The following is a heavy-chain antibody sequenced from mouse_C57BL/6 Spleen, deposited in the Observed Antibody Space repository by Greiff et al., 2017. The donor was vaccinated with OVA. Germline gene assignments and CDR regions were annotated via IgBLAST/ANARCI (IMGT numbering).Heavy chain of an antibody. J-gene: IGHJ3*01. V-gene: IGHV2-2*01. D-gene: IGHD2-4*01. Sequence: VQLQESGPGLVQPSQSLYITCTVSGFSLTSYGVHWVRQSPGKGLEWLGVIWSGGSTDYNAAFISRLSISKDNSKSQVFFKMNSLQADDTAIYYCARNWNDYDEALAYWGQGTLVTVSA. CDR1: GFSLTSYG. CDR2: IWSGGST. CDR3: ARNWNDYDEALAY.